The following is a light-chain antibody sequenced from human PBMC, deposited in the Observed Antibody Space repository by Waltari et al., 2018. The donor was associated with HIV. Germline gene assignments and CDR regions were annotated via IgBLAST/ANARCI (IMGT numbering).Light chain of an antibody. CDR3: QQSYSTREFT. J-gene: IGKJ3*01. V-gene: IGKV1-39*01. CDR1: QSISNY. CDR2: AAS. Sequence: DIQMTQSPSSLSASVGDTVTLTCRASQSISNYLNWYQQKPGKAPKLLIYAASSLQSGVPSRFSGSGSGTDFTLTISSLQPEDFATYYCQQSYSTREFTFGPGTKVDIK.